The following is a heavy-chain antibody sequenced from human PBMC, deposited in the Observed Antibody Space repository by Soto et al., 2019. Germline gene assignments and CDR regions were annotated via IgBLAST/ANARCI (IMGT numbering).Heavy chain of an antibody. J-gene: IGHJ1*01. D-gene: IGHD4-17*01. CDR3: TTYHGDYNFHH. Sequence: QVQLVQSGAEVKKPGASVKVSCKVSGYTLNEVAMHWVRQAPGKGLEWLGGFDPDEAETIYAQHFQGRVTMTEDTSTDTVYMELSSLRSEDTALYFCTTYHGDYNFHHWRQGPLVTVSS. V-gene: IGHV1-24*01. CDR2: FDPDEAET. CDR1: GYTLNEVA.